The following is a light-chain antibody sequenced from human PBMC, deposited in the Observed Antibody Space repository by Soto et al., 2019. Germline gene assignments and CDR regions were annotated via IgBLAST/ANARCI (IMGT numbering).Light chain of an antibody. CDR3: QQRSKWPPP. J-gene: IGKJ4*01. CDR1: QSISTY. V-gene: IGKV3-11*01. Sequence: EVVLTQSQATLSLSPGERATLSCKASQSISTYLAWYQQKPGQAPRILIYDASRRATGIPARFSGSGYGTDFTLTISSLEPEDFAFHSCQQRSKWPPPFGGGTKVEI. CDR2: DAS.